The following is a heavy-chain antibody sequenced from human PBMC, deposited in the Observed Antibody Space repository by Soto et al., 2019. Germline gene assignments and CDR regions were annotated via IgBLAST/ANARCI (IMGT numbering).Heavy chain of an antibody. J-gene: IGHJ5*02. CDR1: GFTFSSYA. D-gene: IGHD2-15*01. CDR2: ISYDGSNK. CDR3: LSTVGFDP. Sequence: QVQLVESGGGVVQPGRSLRLSCAASGFTFSSYAMHWVRQAPSKGLEWVAVISYDGSNKYYADSVKGRFTISRDNSKNTLYLQMNSLRAEDTAVYYCLSTVGFDPWGQGTLVTVSS. V-gene: IGHV3-30-3*01.